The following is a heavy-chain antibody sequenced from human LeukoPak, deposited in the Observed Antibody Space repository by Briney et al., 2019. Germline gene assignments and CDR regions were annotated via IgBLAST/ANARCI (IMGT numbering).Heavy chain of an antibody. CDR2: IKNDGSTA. V-gene: IGHV3-74*01. Sequence: PGGSLRLSCTASGFTFSNYWMHWVRHAPGKGLVWVSRIKNDGSTAAYADSVQGRFTISRDNAKNTLYLQMNSLTAEDAALYYCGTDPFFGDADLDQWGQGTLVTVSS. J-gene: IGHJ4*02. D-gene: IGHD2/OR15-2a*01. CDR1: GFTFSNYW. CDR3: GTDPFFGDADLDQ.